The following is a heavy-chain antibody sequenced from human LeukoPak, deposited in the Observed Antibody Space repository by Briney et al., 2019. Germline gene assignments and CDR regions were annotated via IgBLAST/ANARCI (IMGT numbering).Heavy chain of an antibody. D-gene: IGHD5-12*01. Sequence: SETLSLTCAVSGGSIDSSSYYWGWTRQPPGKGLEWIGSVYYSGSTYYNPSLKSRVTISVDTSKSQFSLKLSSVTAADTAVYYCARRDLVATDAFDYWGQGTLVTVSS. CDR3: ARRDLVATDAFDY. V-gene: IGHV4-39*07. CDR1: GGSIDSSSYY. CDR2: VYYSGST. J-gene: IGHJ4*02.